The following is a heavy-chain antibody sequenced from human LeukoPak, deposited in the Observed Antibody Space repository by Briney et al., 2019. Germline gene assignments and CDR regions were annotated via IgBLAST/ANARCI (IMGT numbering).Heavy chain of an antibody. V-gene: IGHV3-21*01. CDR2: ISTSSSYI. CDR1: GFTFSSYT. D-gene: IGHD6-13*01. CDR3: ARDIATAGHFAFDY. J-gene: IGHJ4*02. Sequence: GGSLRPSCAASGFTFSSYTMNWVRQGPGKGREWVSSISTSSSYIHYADSVKGRFTISRDNAKNSLFLQMNSLRAEDTAVYYCARDIATAGHFAFDYWGQGTLVTVSS.